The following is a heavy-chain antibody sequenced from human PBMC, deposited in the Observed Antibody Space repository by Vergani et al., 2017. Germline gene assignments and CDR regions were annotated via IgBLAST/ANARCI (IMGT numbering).Heavy chain of an antibody. CDR1: GYTFTSYY. V-gene: IGHV1-46*01. J-gene: IGHJ6*02. CDR3: ARGDYYDSSGYLENGYYYGMDV. CDR2: INPSGGST. D-gene: IGHD3-22*01. Sequence: QVQLVQSGAEVKKPGASVKVSCKASGYTFTSYYMHWVRQAPGQGLEWMGIINPSGGSTSYAQKFQGRVTMTRDTSTSTVYIELSSLRSEDTAVYYCARGDYYDSSGYLENGYYYGMDVWGQGTTVTVSS.